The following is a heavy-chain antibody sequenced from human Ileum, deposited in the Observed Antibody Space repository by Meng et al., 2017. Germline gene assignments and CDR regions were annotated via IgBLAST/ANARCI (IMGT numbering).Heavy chain of an antibody. CDR2: ISHSGSA. J-gene: IGHJ4*02. CDR3: ARHGGYSQDF. CDR1: SGSISSNTY. D-gene: IGHD4-23*01. V-gene: IGHV4-4*02. Sequence: VPLQESVPGLVRPSGTLSLTCAVSSGSISSNTYWSWVHQPPGKGLEWIGQISHSGSAYYNPSLKSRVTMSVDKSKSQFSLMLTSVTAADTAIYYCARHGGYSQDFWGQGTLVTVLL.